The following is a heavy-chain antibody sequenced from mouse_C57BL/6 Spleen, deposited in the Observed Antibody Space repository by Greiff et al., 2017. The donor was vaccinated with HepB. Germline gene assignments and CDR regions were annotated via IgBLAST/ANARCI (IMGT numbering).Heavy chain of an antibody. CDR3: ARGYYYGSSSYYFDY. J-gene: IGHJ2*01. Sequence: VQLQQPGAELVRPGPSVKLSCKASGYTFTSYWMHWVKQRPGQGLEWIGVIDPSDSYTNYNQKFKGKATLTVDTSSSTAYMQLSSLTSEDSAVYYCARGYYYGSSSYYFDYWGQGTTLTVSS. D-gene: IGHD1-1*01. V-gene: IGHV1-59*01. CDR2: IDPSDSYT. CDR1: GYTFTSYW.